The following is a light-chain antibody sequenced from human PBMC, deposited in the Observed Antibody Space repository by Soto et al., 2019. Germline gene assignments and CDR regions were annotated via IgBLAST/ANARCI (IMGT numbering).Light chain of an antibody. V-gene: IGKV1-16*02. J-gene: IGKJ4*01. CDR3: QQYKDYPLT. Sequence: DIQMTQSPSSLSASVGYRVTITCRASQVINNDLAWFQQKPGEAPKSLIYAASSLQSGVPSKFSGSRSGTDFTLTISSLQPEDFATYYCQQYKDYPLTFGGGTKVEIK. CDR1: QVINND. CDR2: AAS.